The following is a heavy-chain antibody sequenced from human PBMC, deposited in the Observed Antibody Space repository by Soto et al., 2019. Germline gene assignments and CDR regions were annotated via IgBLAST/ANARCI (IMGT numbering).Heavy chain of an antibody. V-gene: IGHV4-34*01. D-gene: IGHD6-6*01. J-gene: IGHJ4*02. Sequence: SETLSLTCSIYSGSFSGYYWSWIRQPPGKGLEWIGEISQSGNTNYSPSLKSRVSISIDTSKKQFSLNLASVSAADTAVYYCARATKVSGSSQTRPDFWGQGTLVTVSS. CDR1: SGSFSGYY. CDR2: ISQSGNT. CDR3: ARATKVSGSSQTRPDF.